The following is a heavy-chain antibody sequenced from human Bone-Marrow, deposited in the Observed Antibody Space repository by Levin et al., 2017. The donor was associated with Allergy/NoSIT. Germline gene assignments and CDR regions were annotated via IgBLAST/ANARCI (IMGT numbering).Heavy chain of an antibody. CDR2: IIPIFGTA. J-gene: IGHJ4*02. CDR3: ARAEVYDFWPFDY. CDR1: GGTFSSYA. D-gene: IGHD3-3*01. Sequence: SVKVSCKASGGTFSSYAISWVRQAPGQGLEWMGGIIPIFGTANYAQKFQGRVTITADKSTSTAYMELSSLRSEDTAVYYCARAEVYDFWPFDYWGQGTLVTVSS. V-gene: IGHV1-69*06.